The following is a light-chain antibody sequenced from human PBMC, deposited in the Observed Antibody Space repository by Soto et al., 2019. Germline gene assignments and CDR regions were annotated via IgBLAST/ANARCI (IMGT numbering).Light chain of an antibody. Sequence: EIVMTQSPATLSVSPGERATLSCRASQSVSSNLAWYQQKPCQAPRLLIYGASTRATGIPARFSGSGSGTEFTLTISSLQSEDFAVYYCQQYINWPPGIFTFGPGTKVDIK. CDR2: GAS. J-gene: IGKJ3*01. V-gene: IGKV3-15*01. CDR1: QSVSSN. CDR3: QQYINWPPGIFT.